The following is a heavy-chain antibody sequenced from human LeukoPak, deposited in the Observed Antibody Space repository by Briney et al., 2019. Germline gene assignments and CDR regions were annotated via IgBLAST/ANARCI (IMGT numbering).Heavy chain of an antibody. CDR1: GYTFSSYW. CDR2: ISWNSGGI. Sequence: GGSLRLSCAGSGYTFSSYWMHWVRQAPGKGLEWVSGISWNSGGIAYADSVKDRFTISRDNAKNSLYLQMNSLRAEGTVLYYCSRVSAYTTSSGEFDYWGQGTLVTVSS. V-gene: IGHV3-9*01. J-gene: IGHJ4*02. D-gene: IGHD6-6*01. CDR3: SRVSAYTTSSGEFDY.